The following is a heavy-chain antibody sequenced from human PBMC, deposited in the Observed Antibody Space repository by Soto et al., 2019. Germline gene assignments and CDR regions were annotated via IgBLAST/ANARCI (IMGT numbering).Heavy chain of an antibody. CDR3: ASLGVADEYSPFDY. D-gene: IGHD3-3*01. V-gene: IGHV1-69*13. Sequence: ASVKVSCKASGGTFSSYAISWVRQAPGQGLEWMGGIIPIFGTANYAQKFQGRVTITADESTSTVYMELSSLRSEDTAVYYCASLGVADEYSPFDYWGQGTLVTVSS. CDR2: IIPIFGTA. J-gene: IGHJ4*02. CDR1: GGTFSSYA.